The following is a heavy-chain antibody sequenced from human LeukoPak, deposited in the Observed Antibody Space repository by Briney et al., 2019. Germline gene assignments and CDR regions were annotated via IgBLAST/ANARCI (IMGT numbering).Heavy chain of an antibody. J-gene: IGHJ4*02. V-gene: IGHV4-34*01. Sequence: PSETLSLTCAVYGGSFSGYYWSWIRQPPGKGLEWIGEINHSGSTNYNPSLKSRVTMSVDTSKNQFSLKLSSVTAADTAVYYCAGRRITGTTYYFDYWGQGTLVTVSS. CDR2: INHSGST. CDR1: GGSFSGYY. CDR3: AGRRITGTTYYFDY. D-gene: IGHD1-20*01.